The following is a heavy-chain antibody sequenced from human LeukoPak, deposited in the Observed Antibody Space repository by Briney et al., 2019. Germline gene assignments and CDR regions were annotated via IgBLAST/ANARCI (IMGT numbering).Heavy chain of an antibody. CDR3: ARGEYQLPQGN. CDR1: GFTFGDHY. D-gene: IGHD2-2*01. Sequence: GGSLRLSCAASGFTFGDHYIDWVRQAPGKGLEWVSVIYSGGSTYYADSVKGRFTISRDNSKNTLYLQMNSLRAEDTAVYYCARGEYQLPQGNWGQGTLVTVSS. J-gene: IGHJ4*02. CDR2: IYSGGST. V-gene: IGHV3-66*02.